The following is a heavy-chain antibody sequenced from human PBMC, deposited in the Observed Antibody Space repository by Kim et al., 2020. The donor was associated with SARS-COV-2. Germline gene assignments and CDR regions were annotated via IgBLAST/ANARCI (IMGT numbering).Heavy chain of an antibody. D-gene: IGHD3-10*01. J-gene: IGHJ2*01. V-gene: IGHV3-15*01. CDR3: TTMRISVVRGSVDL. CDR1: GITFGNAR. CDR2: IKTKTDGGTT. Sequence: GGSLRLSCVASGITFGNARMTWVRQAPGKGLEWVGHIKTKTDGGTTDYSEPVKGRFIISRDDSKNTLYLQMNSLQTEDTAVYYCTTMRISVVRGSVDLWG.